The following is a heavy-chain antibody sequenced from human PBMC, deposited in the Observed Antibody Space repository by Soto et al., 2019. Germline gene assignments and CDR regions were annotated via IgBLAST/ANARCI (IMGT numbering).Heavy chain of an antibody. CDR3: AIEGVGHLDREFEV. Sequence: EVQLVESGGGLVQPGGSLRLSCEASGFIFSMHWMRWVRQAPGKGLEWVANINENGDAQYYVGSLRGRFTVSRDNTKNSLYLQMNNVRVDDTAVYYCAIEGVGHLDREFEVWGQGTMVTVSS. D-gene: IGHD1-26*01. CDR2: INENGDAQ. J-gene: IGHJ3*01. CDR1: GFIFSMHW. V-gene: IGHV3-7*01.